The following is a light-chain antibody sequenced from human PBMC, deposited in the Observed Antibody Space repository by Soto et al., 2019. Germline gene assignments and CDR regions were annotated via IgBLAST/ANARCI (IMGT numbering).Light chain of an antibody. CDR3: MQPLQTPPRT. CDR1: QSLLHSNGYNY. V-gene: IGKV2-28*01. CDR2: LGS. Sequence: DIVMTQSPLSLPVTPGEPASISCRSSQSLLHSNGYNYLDWYLQKPGQSPQLLIYLGSNRASGVPDRFSVSGSGTDFTLKISRVEAEDVGVYYCMQPLQTPPRTFGQGTKVDI. J-gene: IGKJ1*01.